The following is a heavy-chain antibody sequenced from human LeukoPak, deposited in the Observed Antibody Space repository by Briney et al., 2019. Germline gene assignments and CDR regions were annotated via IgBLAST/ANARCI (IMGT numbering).Heavy chain of an antibody. Sequence: GGSLRLSCAASGFIFHDYSMHWVRQTPGTGLEWVSLISGDGVTTYYADSAKGRFTISRDNHEDSLYLQMNSLKPEDTAFYYCAKGVNTISFTFDYWGRGNLVTVSS. D-gene: IGHD3-22*01. CDR1: GFIFHDYS. CDR3: AKGVNTISFTFDY. J-gene: IGHJ4*02. CDR2: ISGDGVTT. V-gene: IGHV3-43*02.